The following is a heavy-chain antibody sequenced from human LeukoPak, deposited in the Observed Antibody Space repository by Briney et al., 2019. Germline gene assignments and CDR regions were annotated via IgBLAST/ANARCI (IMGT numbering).Heavy chain of an antibody. D-gene: IGHD7-27*01. Sequence: GGSLRLSSAASGFTFSIYAMSWVRQAPGKGLEWVSAISGSGGSTYYADSVKGRFTISRDNSKNTLYLQMNSLRAEDTAVYYCAKDLWARHVFDYWGQGTLVTVSS. CDR2: ISGSGGST. J-gene: IGHJ4*02. CDR3: AKDLWARHVFDY. V-gene: IGHV3-23*01. CDR1: GFTFSIYA.